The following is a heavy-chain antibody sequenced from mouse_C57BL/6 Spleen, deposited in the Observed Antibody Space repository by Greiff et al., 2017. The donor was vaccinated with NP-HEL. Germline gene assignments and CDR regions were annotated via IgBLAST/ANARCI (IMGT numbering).Heavy chain of an antibody. J-gene: IGHJ1*03. CDR2: IHPNSGST. CDR3: ARDPYDSYWYFDV. Sequence: QVQLQQPGAELVKPGASVKLSCKASGYTFTSYWMHWVKQRPGQGLEWIGMIHPNSGSTNYNEKFKSKATLTVDKSSSIAYMQLSSLTSEDSAVYYCARDPYDSYWYFDVWGTGTTVTVSS. CDR1: GYTFTSYW. V-gene: IGHV1-64*01. D-gene: IGHD2-4*01.